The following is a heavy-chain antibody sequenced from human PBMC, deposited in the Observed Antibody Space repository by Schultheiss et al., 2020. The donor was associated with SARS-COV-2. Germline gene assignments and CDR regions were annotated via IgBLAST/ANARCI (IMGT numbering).Heavy chain of an antibody. CDR3: AKSYTAMVMVDWFDP. J-gene: IGHJ5*02. CDR1: GFSFRSYW. Sequence: GGSLRLSCAASGFSFRSYWMHWVRQAPGKGLVWVSRINSDGSSTSYADSVKGRFTISRDNSKNTLYLQMNSLRAEDTAVYYCAKSYTAMVMVDWFDPWGQGTLVTVSS. V-gene: IGHV3-74*01. D-gene: IGHD5-18*01. CDR2: INSDGSST.